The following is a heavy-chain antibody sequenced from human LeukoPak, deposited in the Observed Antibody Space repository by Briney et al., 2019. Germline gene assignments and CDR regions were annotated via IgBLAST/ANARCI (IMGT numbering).Heavy chain of an antibody. CDR3: AREGCFGGNCQQGVLDY. D-gene: IGHD2-15*01. Sequence: GASVKVSCKDSGYTFTDYFMHWVGQAPGQGLEWMGWIDPRSGDTNYAQKFQGRVTMTRDTSISTANMELNSLRSDDTAVYYCAREGCFGGNCQQGVLDYWGQGALVTVSS. CDR2: IDPRSGDT. CDR1: GYTFTDYF. J-gene: IGHJ4*02. V-gene: IGHV1-2*02.